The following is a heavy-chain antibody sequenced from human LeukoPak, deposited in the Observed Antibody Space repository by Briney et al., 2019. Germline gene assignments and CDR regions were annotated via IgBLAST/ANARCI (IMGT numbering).Heavy chain of an antibody. V-gene: IGHV3-53*01. Sequence: GGSLRLSCAASGFTFSSYGMHWVRQAPGKGLEWVSVIYSGGSTYYADSVKGRFTISRDNSKNTLYLQMNSLRAEDTAVYYCAREMSGGEYWGQGTLVTVSS. D-gene: IGHD2-15*01. CDR1: GFTFSSYG. J-gene: IGHJ4*02. CDR2: IYSGGST. CDR3: AREMSGGEY.